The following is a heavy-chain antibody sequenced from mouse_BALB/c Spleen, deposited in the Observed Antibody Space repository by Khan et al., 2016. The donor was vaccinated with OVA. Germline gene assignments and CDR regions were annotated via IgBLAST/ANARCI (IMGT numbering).Heavy chain of an antibody. Sequence: QVQLKQSGPGLVQPSQSLTITCTVSGFSLTTYGIHWVRQSPGKGLEWLGVIWSGGNTDYNAPFISRLSISKDNSKSQVFFKMNSLQADDTAMSYCARNSYRYDFTYWGQGTLVTVSA. CDR3: ARNSYRYDFTY. J-gene: IGHJ3*01. CDR2: IWSGGNT. V-gene: IGHV2-2*01. D-gene: IGHD2-12*01. CDR1: GFSLTTYG.